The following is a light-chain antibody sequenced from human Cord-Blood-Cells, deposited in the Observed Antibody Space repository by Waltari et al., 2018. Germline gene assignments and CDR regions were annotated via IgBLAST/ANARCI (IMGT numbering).Light chain of an antibody. CDR2: QDS. V-gene: IGLV3-1*01. Sequence: SYELTQPPSVSVSPGQTASITCSGDKMGDKYACWYQQKPGRCPVLVIYQDSQRASGIPERFSGSNSGNTATLTIGGTQAMDEADYYCQAWDSSTAVFGTGTKVTVL. J-gene: IGLJ1*01. CDR3: QAWDSSTAV. CDR1: KMGDKY.